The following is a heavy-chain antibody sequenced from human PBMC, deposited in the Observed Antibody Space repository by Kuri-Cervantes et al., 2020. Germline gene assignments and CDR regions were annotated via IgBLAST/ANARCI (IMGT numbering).Heavy chain of an antibody. D-gene: IGHD3-10*01. Sequence: SCTVSGGSISNGDYYWSWIRQPPGKGLEWIGYIYYSGSTYYNPSLKSRVTISVDTSKTQFSLKLSSVTAADTAVYYCARQNYYGSGTYEDWGQGTLVTVSS. CDR3: ARQNYYGSGTYED. J-gene: IGHJ4*02. CDR2: IYYSGST. CDR1: GGSISNGDYY. V-gene: IGHV4-30-4*08.